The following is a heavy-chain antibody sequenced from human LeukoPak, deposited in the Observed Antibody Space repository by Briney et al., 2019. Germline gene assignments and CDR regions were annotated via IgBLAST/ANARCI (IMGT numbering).Heavy chain of an antibody. J-gene: IGHJ4*02. CDR2: IHSSGGT. CDR3: ARDRFIVL. CDR1: GGSITAFY. D-gene: IGHD2-15*01. Sequence: SETLSLTCTVSGGSITAFYWSWIRQAPGRRPEWLGYIHSSGGTNYNPSLKSRATISIDTSKNQFSLKLTSVTAPDTAMYYCARDRFIVLWGQGTLVTVSS. V-gene: IGHV4-59*01.